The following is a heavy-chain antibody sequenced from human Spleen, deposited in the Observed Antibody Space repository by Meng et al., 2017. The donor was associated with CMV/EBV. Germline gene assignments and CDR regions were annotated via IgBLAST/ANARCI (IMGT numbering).Heavy chain of an antibody. Sequence: LSGSAMHWVRQSSGAWLGWVGRIRNKSHSYATTFAASVQGRFNISREDSKNTVYLQMSSLKTEDTAVYYCTLSAGEDGYYSGGYLFDYWGQGTLVTVSS. J-gene: IGHJ4*02. CDR2: IRNKSHSYAT. V-gene: IGHV3-73*01. CDR1: LSGSA. CDR3: TLSAGEDGYYSGGYLFDY. D-gene: IGHD3-22*01.